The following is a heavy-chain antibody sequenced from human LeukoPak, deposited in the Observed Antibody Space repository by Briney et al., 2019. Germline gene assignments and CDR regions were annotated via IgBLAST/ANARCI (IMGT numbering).Heavy chain of an antibody. D-gene: IGHD5-12*01. CDR1: GLTFSDAW. Sequence: PGGSLRLSCAASGLTFSDAWTSWVRHAPGQGREWLGRIRSEADGGTADYAAPVTGRFTISRADSNNTLYLQMNSLNAEDTAVYYCAADRGACPDWGQGSLVTVSS. CDR3: AADRGACPD. V-gene: IGHV3-15*01. CDR2: IRSEADGGTA. J-gene: IGHJ4*02.